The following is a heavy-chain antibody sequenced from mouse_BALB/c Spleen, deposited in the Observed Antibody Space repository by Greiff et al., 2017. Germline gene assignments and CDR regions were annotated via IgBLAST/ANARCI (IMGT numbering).Heavy chain of an antibody. CDR1: GYTFTSYW. CDR2: IYPGDGDT. CDR3: AREGGYSYFDV. V-gene: IGHV1-87*01. Sequence: QVHVKQSGAELARPGASVKLSCKASGYTFTSYWMQWVKQRPGQGLEWIGAIYPGDGDTRYTQKFKGKATLTADKSSSTAYMQLSSLASEDSAVYYCAREGGYSYFDVWGAGTTVTVSS. J-gene: IGHJ1*01.